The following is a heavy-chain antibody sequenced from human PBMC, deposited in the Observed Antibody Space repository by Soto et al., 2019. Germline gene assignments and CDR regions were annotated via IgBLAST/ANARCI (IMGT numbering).Heavy chain of an antibody. CDR2: IVVGSGNT. CDR1: GFTFTSSA. D-gene: IGHD3-22*01. CDR3: AAEYYYDSSGYFDAFDI. J-gene: IGHJ3*02. Sequence: SVKVSFKASGFTFTSSAVQWLLQSLGQGLEWIGWIVVGSGNTNYAQKFQERVTITRDMSTSTAYMELSSLRSEDTAVYYCAAEYYYDSSGYFDAFDIWGQGTMVTVSS. V-gene: IGHV1-58*01.